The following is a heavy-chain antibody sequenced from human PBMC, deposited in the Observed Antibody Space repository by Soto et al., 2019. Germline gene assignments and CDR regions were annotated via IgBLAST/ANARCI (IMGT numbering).Heavy chain of an antibody. D-gene: IGHD6-19*01. CDR2: IYYSWST. J-gene: IGHJ4*02. Sequence: QVQLQESGPGLVKPSQTLSLTCTVSGGSISRGGYYWSWIRQHPGKGLEWIGYIYYSWSTYYNPSLKSRVTISVDTSKNQFSLKLSSVTAADTAVYYCAREGGGGIAVAGNDYWGQGTLVTVSS. CDR1: GGSISRGGYY. CDR3: AREGGGGIAVAGNDY. V-gene: IGHV4-31*03.